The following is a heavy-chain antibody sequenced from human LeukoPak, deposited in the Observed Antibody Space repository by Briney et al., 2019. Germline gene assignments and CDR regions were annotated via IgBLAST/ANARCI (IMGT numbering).Heavy chain of an antibody. Sequence: PSETLSLTCTVSGGSISSSNYYWGWIRQPPGKGLEWIGSIYYSGSTYYSPSLKSRVTISVDTSKNQFSLKLNSVTAADTAVYYCARHRIAAADDAFDIWGQGTMVTVSS. CDR3: ARHRIAAADDAFDI. V-gene: IGHV4-39*01. J-gene: IGHJ3*02. CDR1: GGSISSSNYY. D-gene: IGHD6-13*01. CDR2: IYYSGST.